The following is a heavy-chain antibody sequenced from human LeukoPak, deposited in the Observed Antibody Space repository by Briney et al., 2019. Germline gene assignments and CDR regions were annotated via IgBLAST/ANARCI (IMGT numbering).Heavy chain of an antibody. Sequence: PGGSLRLSCAASGFTFSSYWMTWVRQAPGKGLEWVASMDLDGSAKYYMDSVEGRFTISRDNAKNSLFLQMDSLRADDTAVYYCGRVRQGDADYWGQGTLATVSS. CDR2: MDLDGSAK. J-gene: IGHJ4*02. CDR3: GRVRQGDADY. CDR1: GFTFSSYW. V-gene: IGHV3-7*01. D-gene: IGHD1-26*01.